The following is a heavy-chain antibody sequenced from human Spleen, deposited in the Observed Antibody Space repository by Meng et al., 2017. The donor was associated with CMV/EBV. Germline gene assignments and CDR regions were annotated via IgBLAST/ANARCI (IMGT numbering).Heavy chain of an antibody. CDR3: AKQGVTSYFDY. V-gene: IGHV3-23*01. Sequence: GESLKISCVGSGFTFNSYAFSWVRQAPGKGLEWVSAISGSGGNTYYADSVKGRFTISRENPKKTLYLQMSSLTAEDTARYYCAKQGVTSYFDYWGQGMLVTVS. D-gene: IGHD2-21*02. CDR1: GFTFNSYA. CDR2: ISGSGGNT. J-gene: IGHJ4*02.